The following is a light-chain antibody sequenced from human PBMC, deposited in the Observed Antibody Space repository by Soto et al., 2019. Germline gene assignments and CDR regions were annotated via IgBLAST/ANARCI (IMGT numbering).Light chain of an antibody. Sequence: DIQMTQSPSRLSASVGDRVTITCRASQSIGYWLAWYQQKPGKAPNLLIYAASTLETGVPSRFSGSGFWTEFTLTIASLQPDDSASYYCQQYNSFSKTCGRGTKVEIK. J-gene: IGKJ4*02. CDR2: AAS. CDR1: QSIGYW. CDR3: QQYNSFSKT. V-gene: IGKV1-5*01.